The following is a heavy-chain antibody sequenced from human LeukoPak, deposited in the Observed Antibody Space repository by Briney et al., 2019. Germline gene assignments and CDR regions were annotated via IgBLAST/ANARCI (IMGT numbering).Heavy chain of an antibody. CDR3: ARAGWIITSGIDY. CDR1: GYSISRGYY. V-gene: IGHV4-38-2*01. CDR2: IYHTGST. J-gene: IGHJ4*02. D-gene: IGHD3-10*01. Sequence: ASETLSLTCGVSGYSISRGYYWAWIRQPPGKGLGWIGTIYHTGSTYYTPSLGSRVTISVDTSKNEFSLNLNSVTAADTAVYYCARAGWIITSGIDYWGQGALVTVSS.